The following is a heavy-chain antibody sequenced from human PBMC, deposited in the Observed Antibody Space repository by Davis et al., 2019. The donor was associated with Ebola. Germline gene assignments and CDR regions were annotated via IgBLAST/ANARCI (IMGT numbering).Heavy chain of an antibody. D-gene: IGHD5-24*01. V-gene: IGHV5-51*01. CDR1: GYSFTKYW. CDR3: VRRGDGYNYHFDS. Sequence: GESLKISCKGSGYSFTKYWIAWVRQIPGKGLEWMGIIDPRDSETRYSPSLQGQVTFSVDKANSTAYLQWSSLKASDTAMYYCVRRGDGYNYHFDSWGQGTRVTVSS. J-gene: IGHJ4*02. CDR2: IDPRDSET.